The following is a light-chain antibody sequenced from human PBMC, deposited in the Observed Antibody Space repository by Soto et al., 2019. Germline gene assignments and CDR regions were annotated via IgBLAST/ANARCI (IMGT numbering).Light chain of an antibody. CDR1: QSISNW. Sequence: DIQMTQSPSTLSASVGDIVTITCRASQSISNWLAWYQQKPGKAPNLLIQGASSLESGVPSRFSGSGSGTEFTLAISSLQPDDFATYYCQQSGSYSQTFGQGTKVEIK. V-gene: IGKV1-5*01. CDR2: GAS. CDR3: QQSGSYSQT. J-gene: IGKJ1*01.